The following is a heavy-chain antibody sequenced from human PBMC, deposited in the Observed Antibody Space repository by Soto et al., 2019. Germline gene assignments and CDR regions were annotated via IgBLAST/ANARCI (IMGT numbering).Heavy chain of an antibody. V-gene: IGHV3-23*01. CDR3: AKDPLAELRFLDHFDY. Sequence: EVQLLESGGGLVQPGGSLRLSCAASGFTFSSYDMSWVRQAPGKGLEWVSAISGSGGSTYYADSVKGRFTISRDNSKNTLYLQMNSLRAEDTALYYCAKDPLAELRFLDHFDYWGQGTLVTVSS. J-gene: IGHJ4*02. CDR2: ISGSGGST. CDR1: GFTFSSYD. D-gene: IGHD3-3*01.